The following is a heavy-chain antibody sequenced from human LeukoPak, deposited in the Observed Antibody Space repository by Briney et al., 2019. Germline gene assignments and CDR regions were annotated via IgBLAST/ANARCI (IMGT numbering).Heavy chain of an antibody. CDR2: ISPTGSST. CDR3: ARVNNFWSGYFDS. D-gene: IGHD3-3*01. Sequence: ASVKVSCKASGFTFTNYYMHWVRQAPGQGLEWMGLISPTGSSTNYAQKFQGRVTMTRDTSTSTVYMELSSLRSEDTAVYYCARVNNFWSGYFDSWGQGTLVTVSS. V-gene: IGHV1-46*01. CDR1: GFTFTNYY. J-gene: IGHJ4*02.